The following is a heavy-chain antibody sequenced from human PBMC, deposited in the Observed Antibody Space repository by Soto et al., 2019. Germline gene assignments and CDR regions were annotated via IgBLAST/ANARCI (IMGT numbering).Heavy chain of an antibody. D-gene: IGHD3-22*01. CDR2: IYHSGST. CDR1: GGSISSSNW. V-gene: IGHV4-4*02. J-gene: IGHJ4*02. CDR3: ARVLGGYYPRFLDY. Sequence: PSETLSLTCAVSGGSISSSNWWSWVRQPPGKGLEWIGEIYHSGSTNYNPSLKSRVTISVDKSKNQFSLKLSSVTAADTAVYYCARVLGGYYPRFLDYWGQGTLVTVSS.